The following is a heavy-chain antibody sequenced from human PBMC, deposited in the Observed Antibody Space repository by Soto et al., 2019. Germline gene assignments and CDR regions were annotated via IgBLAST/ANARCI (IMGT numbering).Heavy chain of an antibody. CDR2: VRGGGGGA. CDR1: GFIFRNYA. J-gene: IGHJ3*01. Sequence: EVQVLESGGGLVQPGGSLRLSCAASGFIFRNYAMMWVRQAPGRGLEWVSAVRGGGGGAQYADSVRGRLTISRDNSKXXXXXXXXXXXXXXXXXXXXXXXXXXXXXXXFDFWGQGILVTVSS. V-gene: IGHV3-23*01. CDR3: XXXXXXXXXXXFDF.